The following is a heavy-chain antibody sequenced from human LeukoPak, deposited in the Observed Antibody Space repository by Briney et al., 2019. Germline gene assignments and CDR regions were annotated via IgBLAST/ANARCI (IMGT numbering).Heavy chain of an antibody. CDR3: VSFYETY. Sequence: GGSLRLSCAASGTYWMHWVRQAPGKGLVWVSHINSDGSWTCYADSVKGRFTISKDNAKNTVYLQMNSLRAEDTAVYYCVSFYETYWGRGTLVTVSS. CDR1: GTYW. CDR2: INSDGSWT. J-gene: IGHJ4*02. D-gene: IGHD2/OR15-2a*01. V-gene: IGHV3-74*01.